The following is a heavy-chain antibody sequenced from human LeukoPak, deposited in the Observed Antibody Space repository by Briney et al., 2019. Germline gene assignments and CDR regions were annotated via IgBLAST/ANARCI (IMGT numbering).Heavy chain of an antibody. V-gene: IGHV1-69*04. D-gene: IGHD3-22*01. CDR1: GGTFSSYA. CDR3: ARTGQINYYDSSGYQGLDY. Sequence: ASVKVSCKASGGTFSSYAISWVRQAPGQGLEWMGRIIPILGIANYVQKFQGRVTITAGKSTSTAYMELSSLRSEDTAVYYCARTGQINYYDSSGYQGLDYWGQGTLVTVSS. CDR2: IIPILGIA. J-gene: IGHJ4*02.